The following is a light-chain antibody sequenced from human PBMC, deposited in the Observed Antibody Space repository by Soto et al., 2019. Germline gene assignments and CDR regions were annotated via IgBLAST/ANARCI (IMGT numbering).Light chain of an antibody. CDR1: SSNIGAGYD. CDR2: GNI. J-gene: IGLJ3*02. CDR3: QSYDSSLSAWV. Sequence: QLVLTQPPSVSGAPGQRVTISCIGSSSNIGAGYDVHWYQQFPGTAPKLLIHGNINRPSGVPDRFSGSKSGTSASLAITGLQAEDETDYYCQSYDSSLSAWVFGGGTKVTVL. V-gene: IGLV1-40*01.